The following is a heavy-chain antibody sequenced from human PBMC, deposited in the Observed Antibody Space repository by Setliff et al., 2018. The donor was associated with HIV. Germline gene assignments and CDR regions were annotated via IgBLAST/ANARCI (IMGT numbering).Heavy chain of an antibody. Sequence: SVKVSCKASGGTFSSYAISWVRQAPGQGLGWMGGIIPIFGTTNYAQKFQGRVTITTDESTTTAYMELSSLRSEDTAVYYCATDRLPAGYYGMDVWGRGTTVTVSS. CDR1: GGTFSSYA. D-gene: IGHD2-15*01. J-gene: IGHJ6*02. V-gene: IGHV1-69*05. CDR3: ATDRLPAGYYGMDV. CDR2: IIPIFGTT.